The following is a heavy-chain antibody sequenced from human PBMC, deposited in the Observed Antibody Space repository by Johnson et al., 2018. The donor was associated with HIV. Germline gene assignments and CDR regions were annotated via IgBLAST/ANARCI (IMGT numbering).Heavy chain of an antibody. V-gene: IGHV3-66*01. D-gene: IGHD6-13*01. CDR2: IYSGGST. CDR1: GFTFSDYD. J-gene: IGHJ3*02. Sequence: VQLVESGGGLVKPGGSLRLSCAASGFTFSDYDMSWIRQAPGKGLEWVSVIYSGGSTYYADSVKGRFTISRDNSKNTLYLQMNSLRAEDTAVYYCAREGHSAAAFDIWGQGTMVTVSS. CDR3: AREGHSAAAFDI.